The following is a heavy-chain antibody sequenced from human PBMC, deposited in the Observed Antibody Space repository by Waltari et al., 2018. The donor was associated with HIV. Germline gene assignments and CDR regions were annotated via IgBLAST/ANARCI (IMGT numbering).Heavy chain of an antibody. Sequence: EVQLVESGGGLVKPGGSLRLSCAASGFTFSSYSMNWVRQAPGKGLEWVSSISSSSSYIYYADSVKGRFTISRDNAKNSLYLQMNSLRAEDTAVYYCARDYSHWSIAAAGTLGFDYWGQGTLVTVSS. D-gene: IGHD6-13*01. J-gene: IGHJ4*02. CDR2: ISSSSSYI. CDR3: ARDYSHWSIAAAGTLGFDY. CDR1: GFTFSSYS. V-gene: IGHV3-21*01.